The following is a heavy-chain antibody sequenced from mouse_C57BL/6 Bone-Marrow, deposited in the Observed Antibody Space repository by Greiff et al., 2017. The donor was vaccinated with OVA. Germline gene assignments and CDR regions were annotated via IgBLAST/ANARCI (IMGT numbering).Heavy chain of an antibody. CDR2: IYPRSGNT. CDR1: GYTFTSYG. CDR3: ARWYYGTLYYFDY. J-gene: IGHJ2*01. D-gene: IGHD1-1*01. V-gene: IGHV1-81*01. Sequence: VQLQESGAELARPGASVKLSCKASGYTFTSYGISWVKQRTGQGLEWIGEIYPRSGNTYYNEKFKGKATLTADKSSSTAYMELRSLTSEDSAVYFCARWYYGTLYYFDYWGQGTTLTVSS.